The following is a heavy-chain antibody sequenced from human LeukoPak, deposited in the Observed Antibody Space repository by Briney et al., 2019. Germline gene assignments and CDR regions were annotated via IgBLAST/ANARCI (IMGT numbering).Heavy chain of an antibody. D-gene: IGHD1-26*01. CDR1: GGSISSYY. J-gene: IGHJ4*02. CDR3: ARENSGSYREFDY. V-gene: IGHV4-4*07. Sequence: PSETLSLTCAVSGGSISSYYWSWIRQPAGKGLEWIGRIYTSGSTNYNASLKSRVSMSVDTSKNQFSLKLSSVTAADTAVFYCARENSGSYREFDYWGQGTLVTVSS. CDR2: IYTSGST.